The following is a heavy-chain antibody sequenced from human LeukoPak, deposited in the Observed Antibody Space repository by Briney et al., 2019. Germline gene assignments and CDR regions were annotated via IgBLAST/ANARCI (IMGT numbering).Heavy chain of an antibody. Sequence: GASVKVSFKSSVYTFTSYGISWVRQAPGQGLEWMGWISAYNGNTNYAQKLQGRVTMTTDTSTSTAYMELRSLRSDDTAVYYCATANYDSSGNDYWGQGTLVTVSS. V-gene: IGHV1-18*01. J-gene: IGHJ4*02. D-gene: IGHD3-22*01. CDR3: ATANYDSSGNDY. CDR2: ISAYNGNT. CDR1: VYTFTSYG.